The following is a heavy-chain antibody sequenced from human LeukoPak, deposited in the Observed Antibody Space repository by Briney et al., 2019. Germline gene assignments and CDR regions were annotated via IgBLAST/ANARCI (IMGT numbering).Heavy chain of an antibody. Sequence: SETLSLTCTVSGGSISSGGYYWSWIRQHPGNGLEWSGYIYYSGSTYYKPSLKSRVTISVDTSKNQFSLKLSSVTAADTAVYYCARDDRDYGMDVWGQGTTVTVSS. V-gene: IGHV4-31*03. CDR1: GGSISSGGYY. CDR2: IYYSGST. CDR3: ARDDRDYGMDV. J-gene: IGHJ6*02.